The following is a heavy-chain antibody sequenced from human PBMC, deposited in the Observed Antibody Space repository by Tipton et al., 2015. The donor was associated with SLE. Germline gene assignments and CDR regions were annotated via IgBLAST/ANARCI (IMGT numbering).Heavy chain of an antibody. CDR2: IRYDGSNK. V-gene: IGHV3-30*02. CDR3: AKDQQQWLNGAFDI. J-gene: IGHJ3*02. CDR1: GFTFSSYG. D-gene: IGHD6-19*01. Sequence: SLRLSCAASGFTFSSYGMHWVRQAPGKGLEWVAFIRYDGSNKYYADSVKGRFTISRDNSKNTLYLQMNSLRAEDTAVYYCAKDQQQWLNGAFDIWGQGTMVTVSS.